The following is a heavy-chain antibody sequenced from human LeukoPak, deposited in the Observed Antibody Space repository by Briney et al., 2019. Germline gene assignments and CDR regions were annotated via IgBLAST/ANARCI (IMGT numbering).Heavy chain of an antibody. CDR3: AKAFSAYENWPPNWFDP. CDR2: ISGSGGGT. CDR1: GFTFSSYS. V-gene: IGHV3-23*01. Sequence: GGSLRLSCAASGFTFSSYSMNWVRQAPGKGLEWVSAISGSGGGTYYADSVKGRLTISRDNSKNTLYLQMSSLRAEDTAVYYCAKAFSAYENWPPNWFDPWGQGTLVTVSS. D-gene: IGHD5-12*01. J-gene: IGHJ5*02.